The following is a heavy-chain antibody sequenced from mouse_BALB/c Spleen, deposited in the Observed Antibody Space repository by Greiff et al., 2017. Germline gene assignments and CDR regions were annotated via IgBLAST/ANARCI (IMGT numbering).Heavy chain of an antibody. J-gene: IGHJ2*01. CDR2: ISSGSSTI. CDR3: ASEGLGFDY. Sequence: EVKLMESGGGLVQPGGSRKLSCAASGFTFSSFGMHWVRQAPEKGLEWVAYISSGSSTIYYADTVKGRFTISRDNPKNTLFLQMTSLRSEDTAMYYCASEGLGFDYWGQGTTLTVSS. D-gene: IGHD3-3*01. CDR1: GFTFSSFG. V-gene: IGHV5-17*02.